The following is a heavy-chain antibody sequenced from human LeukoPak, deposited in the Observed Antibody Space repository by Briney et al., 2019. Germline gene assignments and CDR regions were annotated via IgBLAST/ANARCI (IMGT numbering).Heavy chain of an antibody. Sequence: GGSLRLSCAASGFTFSSYSMNWVRQAPGKGLEWVSSISSSSSYIYYADSVKGRFTISRDNAKNSLYLQMNSLRAEDTAVYYCARDYGYCSGGSCYGQYWFDPWGQGTLVTVFS. D-gene: IGHD2-15*01. V-gene: IGHV3-21*01. J-gene: IGHJ5*02. CDR3: ARDYGYCSGGSCYGQYWFDP. CDR2: ISSSSSYI. CDR1: GFTFSSYS.